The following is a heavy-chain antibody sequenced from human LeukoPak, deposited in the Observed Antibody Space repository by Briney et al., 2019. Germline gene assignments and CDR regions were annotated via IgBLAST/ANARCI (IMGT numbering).Heavy chain of an antibody. V-gene: IGHV3-7*01. D-gene: IGHD1-20*01. Sequence: PGGSLRLSCAASGFTFSSYWMSWVRQAPGKGLEWVANIKQDGSEKYYVDSVKGRSTISRDNAKNSLYLQMNSLRAEDTAVYYCARDYSITGTNGAFDIWGQGTMVTVSS. CDR1: GFTFSSYW. CDR2: IKQDGSEK. CDR3: ARDYSITGTNGAFDI. J-gene: IGHJ3*02.